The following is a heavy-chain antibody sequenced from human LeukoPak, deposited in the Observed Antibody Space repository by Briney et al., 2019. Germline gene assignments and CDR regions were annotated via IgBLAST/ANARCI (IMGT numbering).Heavy chain of an antibody. D-gene: IGHD6-13*01. Sequence: ASVKVSCKASGYTFTGYYMHWVRQAPGQGLEWMGWINPNSGGTNYVQKFQGRVTMTRDTSISTAYMELSRLRSDDTAVYYCARYSSSWYSFDYWGQGTLVTVSS. CDR1: GYTFTGYY. CDR2: INPNSGGT. V-gene: IGHV1-2*02. J-gene: IGHJ4*02. CDR3: ARYSSSWYSFDY.